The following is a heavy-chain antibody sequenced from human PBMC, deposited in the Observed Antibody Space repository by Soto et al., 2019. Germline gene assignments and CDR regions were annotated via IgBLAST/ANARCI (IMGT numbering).Heavy chain of an antibody. D-gene: IGHD2-2*01. J-gene: IGHJ4*02. CDR2: IYYSGST. V-gene: IGHV4-59*06. CDR3: ARSSTSANYFDY. CDR1: GGSMRGYS. Sequence: SETLSLTCTVSGGSMRGYSWSWIRQPPGKGLEWIGYIYYSGSTYYNPSLQSRITISVDTSKNQFSLKLSSVTAADTAVYYCARSSTSANYFDYWGQGTLVTLSS.